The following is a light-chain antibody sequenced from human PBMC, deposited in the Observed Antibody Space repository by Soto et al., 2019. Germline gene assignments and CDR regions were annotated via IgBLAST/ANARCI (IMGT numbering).Light chain of an antibody. V-gene: IGLV2-14*01. J-gene: IGLJ3*02. Sequence: QSALTQPASVSGSPGQSMTISCAGTSSDVGGYNYVSWYQQHPGKAPKLMIYDVSNRPSGVSNRFSGSKSGNTASLTISGLQAEDEADYYCSSYPSSSTWVFGGGTKLTVL. CDR1: SSDVGGYNY. CDR2: DVS. CDR3: SSYPSSSTWV.